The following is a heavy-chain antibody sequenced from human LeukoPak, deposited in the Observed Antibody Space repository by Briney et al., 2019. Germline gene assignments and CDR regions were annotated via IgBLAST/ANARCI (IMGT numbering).Heavy chain of an antibody. J-gene: IGHJ4*02. CDR3: ARPIAAAELFFDH. CDR2: ISTYNGNT. Sequence: ASVNVSCKASGYTFTTYGISWVRQAPGQGLEWMGWISTYNGNTNYAQKLQGRVTMTTDTSTSTVYMELRSLRSDDTAAYYCARPIAAAELFFDHWGQGTLVTVSS. D-gene: IGHD6-13*01. CDR1: GYTFTTYG. V-gene: IGHV1-18*01.